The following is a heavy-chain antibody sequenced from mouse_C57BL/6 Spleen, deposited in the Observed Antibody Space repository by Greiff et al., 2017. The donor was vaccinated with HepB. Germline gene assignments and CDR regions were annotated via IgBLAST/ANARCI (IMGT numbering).Heavy chain of an antibody. Sequence: QVQLQQPGAELVKPGASVKMSCKASGYTFTSYWITWVKQRPGQGLEWIGDIYPGSGSTNYNEKFKSKATLTVDTSSSTAYMQLSSLTSEDSAVYYCSRSYDYDEDYYAMDYWGQGTSVTVSS. J-gene: IGHJ4*01. CDR3: SRSYDYDEDYYAMDY. D-gene: IGHD2-4*01. V-gene: IGHV1-55*01. CDR1: GYTFTSYW. CDR2: IYPGSGST.